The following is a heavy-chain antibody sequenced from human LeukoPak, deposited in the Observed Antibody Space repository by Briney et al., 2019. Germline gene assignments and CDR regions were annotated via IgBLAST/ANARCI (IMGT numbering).Heavy chain of an antibody. Sequence: GGSLRLSCAASGFTFSNYNINWVRQAPGKGLEWVSSISSSSSYIYYADSVKGRFTISRDNAKNSLYLQINSLRAEDTAVYYCARDPAGTSYYDFWSGYYFDYWGQGTLVTVSS. CDR2: ISSSSSYI. CDR1: GFTFSNYN. V-gene: IGHV3-21*01. D-gene: IGHD3-3*01. CDR3: ARDPAGTSYYDFWSGYYFDY. J-gene: IGHJ4*02.